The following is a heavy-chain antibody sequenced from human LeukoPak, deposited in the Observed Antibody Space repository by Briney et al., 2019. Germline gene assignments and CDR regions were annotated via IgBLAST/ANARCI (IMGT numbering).Heavy chain of an antibody. CDR3: ATDHIAVAAYYFDY. J-gene: IGHJ4*02. CDR2: MNPNSGNT. V-gene: IGHV1-8*02. Sequence: GASVKVSCKASGYTFTSYDINWVRQATGQGLEWMGWMNPNSGNTGYAQKFQGRVTMTEDTSTDTAYMELSSLRSEDTAVYYCATDHIAVAAYYFDYWGQGTLVTVSS. CDR1: GYTFTSYD. D-gene: IGHD6-19*01.